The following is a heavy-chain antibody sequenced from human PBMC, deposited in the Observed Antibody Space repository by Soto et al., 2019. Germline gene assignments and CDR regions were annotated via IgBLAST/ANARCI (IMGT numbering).Heavy chain of an antibody. D-gene: IGHD2-15*01. CDR3: ARDSQIGKCIGGSWWDC. Sequence: GGSLRLSCAASRFNFGSDGMHRVRQAPGKGLEWVAVIWYDGSNKYYADSVKGRFTISRDNSKNTLYLQMNSLRAEDTAVYYCARDSQIGKCIGGSWWDCWRQG. CDR2: IWYDGSNK. J-gene: IGHJ4*02. CDR1: RFNFGSDG. V-gene: IGHV3-33*01.